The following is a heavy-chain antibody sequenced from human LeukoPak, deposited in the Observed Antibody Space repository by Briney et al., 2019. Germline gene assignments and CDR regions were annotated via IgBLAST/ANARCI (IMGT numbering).Heavy chain of an antibody. CDR1: GFTFSSFW. Sequence: PGGSLRLSCSASGFTFSSFWMGWVRQAPGKGLEWVASIRWDDERHHVDSVTGRFSVSRDNAKNSLYLQMNSLRAEDTAVYFCSRITTNGYFEYWGQEALVTVSS. V-gene: IGHV3-7*01. J-gene: IGHJ4*02. CDR3: SRITTNGYFEY. D-gene: IGHD1-1*01. CDR2: IRWDDER.